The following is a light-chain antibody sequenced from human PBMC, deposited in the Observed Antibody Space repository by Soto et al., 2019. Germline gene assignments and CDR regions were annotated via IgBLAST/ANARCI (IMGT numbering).Light chain of an antibody. J-gene: IGKJ1*01. CDR3: QHYNNWPPWT. CDR1: QRISSN. V-gene: IGKV3-15*01. CDR2: GAS. Sequence: EVAMTQSPSTLSGSPGERATLSCGASQRISSNLAWYQQRPGQAPRLLIYGASTRAPGIPARFSGSGSETEFTLTISSLQSEDFAVYYCQHYNNWPPWTFGQGTKVDIK.